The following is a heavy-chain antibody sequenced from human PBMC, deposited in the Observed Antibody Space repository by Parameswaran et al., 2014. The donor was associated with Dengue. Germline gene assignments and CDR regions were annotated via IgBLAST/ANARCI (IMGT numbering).Heavy chain of an antibody. CDR3: WCNSDY. Sequence: GGSLRLSCAASGFTFSNYGMHWVRQAPGKGLEWVAVISYDGSNKYYADSVKGRFTISRDNSKNTLYLQMNSLRTEDTAVYYCWCNSDYWGQGTLVTVSS. CDR1: GFTFSNYG. D-gene: IGHD2-8*01. J-gene: IGHJ4*02. CDR2: ISYDGSNK. V-gene: IGHV3-30*03.